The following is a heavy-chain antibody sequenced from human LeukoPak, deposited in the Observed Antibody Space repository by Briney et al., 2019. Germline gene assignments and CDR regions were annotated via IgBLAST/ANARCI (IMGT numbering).Heavy chain of an antibody. CDR2: ISYDGSNK. Sequence: HSGGSLRLSCAASGFTFSSYGMHWVRQAPGKGLEWVAVISYDGSNKYYADSVKGRFTISRDNSKNSLYLQMNSLRAEDTAVYYCARDHPLYSSSFTDAFDIWGQGTMVTVSS. CDR1: GFTFSSYG. D-gene: IGHD6-13*01. J-gene: IGHJ3*02. CDR3: ARDHPLYSSSFTDAFDI. V-gene: IGHV3-30*03.